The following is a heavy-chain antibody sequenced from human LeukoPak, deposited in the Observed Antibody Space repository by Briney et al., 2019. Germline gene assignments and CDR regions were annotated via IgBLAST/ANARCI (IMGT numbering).Heavy chain of an antibody. J-gene: IGHJ4*02. V-gene: IGHV3-23*01. CDR2: ISGSGGST. CDR1: GFTLSSYS. Sequence: PGGSLRLSCAASGFTLSSYSMNWVRQAPGKGLEWVSAISGSGGSTYYADSVKGRFTISRDNSKNTLYLQMNSLRAEDTAVYYCAKARTPHILAVVDYWGQGTLVTVSS. D-gene: IGHD2-15*01. CDR3: AKARTPHILAVVDY.